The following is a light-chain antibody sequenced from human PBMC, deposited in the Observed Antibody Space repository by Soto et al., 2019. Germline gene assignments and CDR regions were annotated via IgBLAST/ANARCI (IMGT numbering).Light chain of an antibody. J-gene: IGLJ2*01. Sequence: QSALTQPASVSGSPGQSITISCTGTSSDVGSYNLVSWYQQHPGKAPKLMIYEGSKRPSGVSNRFSGSKSGNTASLTISGLQAEDEADYYCAAWNDSLHGVVFGGGTQLTVL. CDR3: AAWNDSLHGVV. V-gene: IGLV2-23*01. CDR2: EGS. CDR1: SSDVGSYNL.